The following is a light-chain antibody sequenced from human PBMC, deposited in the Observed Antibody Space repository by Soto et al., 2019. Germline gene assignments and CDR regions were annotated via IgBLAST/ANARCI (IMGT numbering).Light chain of an antibody. CDR1: SSDVGGYNY. Sequence: QSALTQPASVSGSPGQSITISCTGTSSDVGGYNYVSWYQQHPGKAPKLMIYDVSNRPSGVPNRFSGSKSGNTASLTISGLRAEDEADYYCSSYTRGSPLGFGGGTKLPAL. V-gene: IGLV2-14*01. CDR2: DVS. J-gene: IGLJ3*02. CDR3: SSYTRGSPLG.